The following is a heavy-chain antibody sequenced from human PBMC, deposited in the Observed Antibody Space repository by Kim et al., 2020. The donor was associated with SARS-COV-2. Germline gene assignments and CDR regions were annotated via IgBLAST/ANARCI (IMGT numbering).Heavy chain of an antibody. D-gene: IGHD3-10*01. V-gene: IGHV4-31*02. J-gene: IGHJ4*02. Sequence: HKSRVTISVDTSKNQFSLKLSSVTAADTAVYYCARFYGSGSYYGKYYFDYWGQGTLVTVSS. CDR3: ARFYGSGSYYGKYYFDY.